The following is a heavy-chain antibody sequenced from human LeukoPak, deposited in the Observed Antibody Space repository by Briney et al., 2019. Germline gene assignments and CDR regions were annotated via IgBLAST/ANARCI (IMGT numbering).Heavy chain of an antibody. Sequence: GGSLRLSCAASGFTFSSYGMHWVRQAPGKGLEWVAVISYDGSNKYYADSVKGRFTISRDNSKNTLYLQMNSLRAEDTAVYYCANDRDSSGYFSYYYYGMDVWGQGTTVTVSS. J-gene: IGHJ6*02. CDR2: ISYDGSNK. V-gene: IGHV3-30*18. CDR3: ANDRDSSGYFSYYYYGMDV. D-gene: IGHD3-22*01. CDR1: GFTFSSYG.